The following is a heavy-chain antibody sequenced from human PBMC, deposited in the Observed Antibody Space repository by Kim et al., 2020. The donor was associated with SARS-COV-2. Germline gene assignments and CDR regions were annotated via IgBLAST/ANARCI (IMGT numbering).Heavy chain of an antibody. J-gene: IGHJ4*02. D-gene: IGHD1-26*01. V-gene: IGHV4-39*01. CDR3: ARLPYSGSYSDY. Sequence: YYHPSLQSRVTISVDTSKNQFSLKLSSVTAADTAVYYCARLPYSGSYSDYWGQGTLVTVSS.